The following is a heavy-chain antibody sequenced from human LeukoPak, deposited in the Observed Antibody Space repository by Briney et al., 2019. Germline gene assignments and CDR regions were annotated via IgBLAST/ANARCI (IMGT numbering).Heavy chain of an antibody. CDR1: GGSISSYY. J-gene: IGHJ4*02. CDR2: IYYSGST. Sequence: SETLSLTCTVSGGSISSYYWSWIRQPPGKGLEWIGYIYYSGSTNYNPSLKSRATISVDTSNNQFSLNLSSVTAADTAVYYCAIAVAGLVRGYYFDYWGQGTLVTVSS. D-gene: IGHD6-19*01. CDR3: AIAVAGLVRGYYFDY. V-gene: IGHV4-59*12.